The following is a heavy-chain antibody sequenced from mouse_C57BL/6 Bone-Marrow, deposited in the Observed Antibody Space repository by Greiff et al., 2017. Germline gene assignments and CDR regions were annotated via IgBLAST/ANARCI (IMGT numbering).Heavy chain of an antibody. CDR3: TLPGMDY. CDR1: GFNIKDDY. Sequence: EVQLQQSGAELVRPGASVKLSCTASGFNIKDDYMHWVKQRPEQGLEWIGWIDPENGDTEYAQKFQGKATITADTSSNTAYLQLSSLTSEDTAVYYCTLPGMDYWGQGTSVTVSS. CDR2: IDPENGDT. J-gene: IGHJ4*01. V-gene: IGHV14-4*01.